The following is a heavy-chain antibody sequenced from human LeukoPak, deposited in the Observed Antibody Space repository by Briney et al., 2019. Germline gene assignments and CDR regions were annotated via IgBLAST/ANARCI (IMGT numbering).Heavy chain of an antibody. Sequence: GWSLRLSCAASGFTFSSYSMIWVRQAPGKGLEWVSSISSSSSYIYYADSVKGRFTISRDNSKNTLYLQMNSLRAEDTAVYYCAKDPYCGGDCYHDYWGQGTLVTVSS. CDR3: AKDPYCGGDCYHDY. CDR1: GFTFSSYS. D-gene: IGHD2-21*02. J-gene: IGHJ4*02. V-gene: IGHV3-21*04. CDR2: ISSSSSYI.